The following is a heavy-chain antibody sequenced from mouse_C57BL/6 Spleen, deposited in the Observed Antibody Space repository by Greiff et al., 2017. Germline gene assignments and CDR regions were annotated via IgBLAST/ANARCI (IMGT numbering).Heavy chain of an antibody. CDR3: AIYGSSDRFAY. CDR1: GFNIKNNY. J-gene: IGHJ3*01. V-gene: IGHV14-3*01. CDR2: IDPANGNT. Sequence: EVQLQQSVAELERPGASVKLSCTASGFNIKNNYMHWVKQRPEQGLEWIGRIDPANGNTKYAPKFQGKDTITADTSANTAYLQRSSLTSEDAAIYYWAIYGSSDRFAYWGQGTLVTVSA. D-gene: IGHD1-1*01.